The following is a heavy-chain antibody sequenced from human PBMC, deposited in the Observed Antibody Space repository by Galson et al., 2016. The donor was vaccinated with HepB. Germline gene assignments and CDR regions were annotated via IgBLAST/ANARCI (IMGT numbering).Heavy chain of an antibody. D-gene: IGHD6-19*01. V-gene: IGHV1-3*01. CDR3: VRDPVSGWAPVDY. CDR2: INPATGDT. J-gene: IGHJ4*01. Sequence: SVKVSCKASGYTFTNYPINWVRQSPALRLEWMGWINPATGDTRYSQNCQGRATITRDTSAGTANMELDSLTSENTAVYYCVRDPVSGWAPVDYWGHGTLVTVSS. CDR1: GYTFTNYP.